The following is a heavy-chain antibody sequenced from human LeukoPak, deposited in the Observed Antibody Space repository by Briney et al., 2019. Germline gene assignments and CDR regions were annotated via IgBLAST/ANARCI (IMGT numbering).Heavy chain of an antibody. CDR3: ARAYSSGWYWYFDY. CDR1: GGSISSYY. CDR2: IYTSGST. D-gene: IGHD6-19*01. J-gene: IGHJ4*02. Sequence: SGTLSLTCTVSGGSISSYYWSWIRQPPGKGLEWIGHIYTSGSTNYNPSLKSRVTISVDTSKNEFSLKLSSVTAADTAVYYCARAYSSGWYWYFDYWGQGTLVTVSS. V-gene: IGHV4-4*09.